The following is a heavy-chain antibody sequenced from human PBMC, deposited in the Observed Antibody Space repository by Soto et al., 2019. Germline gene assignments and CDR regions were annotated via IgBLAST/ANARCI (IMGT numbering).Heavy chain of an antibody. V-gene: IGHV4-34*01. CDR2: INHSGST. Sequence: QVQLQQWGAGLLKPSETLSLTCAVYGGSFSGYYWSWIRQPPGKGLEWIGEINHSGSTNYNPSLKSRVTISVDTSKNQFSLKLSSVTAADTAVYYCARVFCSGGSCYSGLDYWGQGTLVTVSS. CDR1: GGSFSGYY. D-gene: IGHD2-15*01. CDR3: ARVFCSGGSCYSGLDY. J-gene: IGHJ4*02.